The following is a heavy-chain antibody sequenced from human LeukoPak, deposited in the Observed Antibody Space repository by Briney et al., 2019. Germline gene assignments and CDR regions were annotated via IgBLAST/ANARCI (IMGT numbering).Heavy chain of an antibody. J-gene: IGHJ1*01. CDR1: GFTFSSYG. V-gene: IGHV3-23*01. Sequence: PGGSLRLSCAASGFTFSSYGMSWVRQAPGKGLEWVSAISGSGGSTYYADSVKGRFTISRDNSKNTLYLQMNSLRAEDTAVYYCAKRRERNEYFQHWGQGTLVTVSS. CDR2: ISGSGGST. CDR3: AKRRERNEYFQH. D-gene: IGHD1-26*01.